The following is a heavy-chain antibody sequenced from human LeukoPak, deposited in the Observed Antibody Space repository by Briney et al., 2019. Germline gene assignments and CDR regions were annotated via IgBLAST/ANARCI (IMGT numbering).Heavy chain of an antibody. J-gene: IGHJ3*02. Sequence: SETLSLTCTVSGGSISGYYWSWIRQPPGKGLEWIGYIYYSGSTNYNPSLKSRVTISVDTSKNQFSLKLSSVTAADTAVYYCAREDSDAFDIWGQGTMVTVSS. CDR3: AREDSDAFDI. V-gene: IGHV4-59*01. CDR1: GGSISGYY. CDR2: IYYSGST.